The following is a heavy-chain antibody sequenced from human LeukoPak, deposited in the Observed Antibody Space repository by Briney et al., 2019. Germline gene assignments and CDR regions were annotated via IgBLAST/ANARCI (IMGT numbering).Heavy chain of an antibody. D-gene: IGHD3-3*01. CDR2: ISYDGSNK. CDR3: HLWSGYDADY. CDR1: GFTFSSYG. Sequence: PGRSLRLSCAASGFTFSSYGMHWVRQAPGKGLEWVAVISYDGSNKYYADSVKGRFTISRDNSKNTLYLQMNSLRAEDTAVYYCHLWSGYDADYWGQGTLVTVSS. V-gene: IGHV3-30*03. J-gene: IGHJ4*02.